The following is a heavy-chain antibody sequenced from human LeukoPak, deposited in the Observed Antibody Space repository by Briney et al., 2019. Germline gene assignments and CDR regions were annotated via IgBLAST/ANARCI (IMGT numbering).Heavy chain of an antibody. D-gene: IGHD6-6*01. CDR3: ARSAAARRGLYFDY. Sequence: GESLKISCKGSGFTFSSYWIGWVRQMPGKGLECMGIIYPGDSDTRYSPSFQGQVTISADHSTTTAYLQWSSLKASDTAMYYCARSAAARRGLYFDYWGQGTLVTISS. J-gene: IGHJ4*02. CDR2: IYPGDSDT. CDR1: GFTFSSYW. V-gene: IGHV5-51*01.